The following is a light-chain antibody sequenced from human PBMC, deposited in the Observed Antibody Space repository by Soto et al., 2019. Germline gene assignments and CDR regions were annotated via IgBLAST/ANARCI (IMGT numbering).Light chain of an antibody. CDR1: SSDVGGYNY. J-gene: IGLJ1*01. Sequence: QSGLAPPRSASGSPGQSVTISCTGTSSDVGGYNYVSWYQQHPGKAPKLMIYEVSKRPSGVPDRFSGSKSGNTASLTVSGLQAEDEADYYCSSYAGSNNYVFGTGTKVTVL. V-gene: IGLV2-8*01. CDR2: EVS. CDR3: SSYAGSNNYV.